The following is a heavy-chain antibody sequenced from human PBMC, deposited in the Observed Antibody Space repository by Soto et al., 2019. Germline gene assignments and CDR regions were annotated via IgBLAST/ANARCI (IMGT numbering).Heavy chain of an antibody. CDR2: ISGSGGST. CDR1: GFTFSSYA. D-gene: IGHD5-18*01. J-gene: IGHJ4*02. Sequence: EVQLLESGGGLVQPGGSLRLSCAASGFTFSSYAMSWVRQAPGKGLEWVSAISGSGGSTYYADSVKGRFTISRDNSKNTLYLQMNSLRAEDTAVYYCAKVCGYSYALGEEYYFDYWGQGTLVTVSS. CDR3: AKVCGYSYALGEEYYFDY. V-gene: IGHV3-23*01.